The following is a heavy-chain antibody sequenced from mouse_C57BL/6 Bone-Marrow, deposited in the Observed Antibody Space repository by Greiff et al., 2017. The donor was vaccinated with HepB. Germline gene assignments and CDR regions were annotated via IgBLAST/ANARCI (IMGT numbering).Heavy chain of an antibody. D-gene: IGHD1-1*01. Sequence: VQLQQPGPELVKPGASVKISCKASGYSFTGYYMNWVKQSPEKSLEWIGEINPSTGGTTYNQKFKAKATLTVDKSSSTAYMQLKSLTSEDSAVYYCARLLGSSYYYAMDYWGQGTSVTVSS. CDR2: INPSTGGT. V-gene: IGHV1-42*01. CDR3: ARLLGSSYYYAMDY. J-gene: IGHJ4*01. CDR1: GYSFTGYY.